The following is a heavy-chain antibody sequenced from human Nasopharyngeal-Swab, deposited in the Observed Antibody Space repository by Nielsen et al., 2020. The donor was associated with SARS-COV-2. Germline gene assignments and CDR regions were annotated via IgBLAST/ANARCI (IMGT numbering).Heavy chain of an antibody. V-gene: IGHV3-15*01. CDR1: GFTFSNAW. D-gene: IGHD7-27*01. Sequence: GESLKISCAASGFTFSNAWMSWVRQAPGKGLEWVGRIKSKTDGGTTDYAAPVKGRFTISRDDSKNTLYLQMNSLKTEDTVVYYCTTDGPQVPYWGGLSFDYWGQGTLVTVSS. CDR2: IKSKTDGGTT. CDR3: TTDGPQVPYWGGLSFDY. J-gene: IGHJ4*02.